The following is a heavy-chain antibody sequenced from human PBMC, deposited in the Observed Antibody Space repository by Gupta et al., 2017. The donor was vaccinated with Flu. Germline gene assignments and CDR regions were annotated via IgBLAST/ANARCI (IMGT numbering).Heavy chain of an antibody. V-gene: IGHV4-34*01. Sequence: LTCAVSGGSVNGYWWTWIRQPPGKGREGIGEIAHFGVTKYSPALESRVIISVETTTDQVSLRLKAVTAADTAVYYWARAPPWRLDRWGPGSLVTVSS. D-gene: IGHD1-1*01. CDR2: IAHFGVT. CDR3: ARAPPWRLDR. CDR1: GGSVNGYW. J-gene: IGHJ5*02.